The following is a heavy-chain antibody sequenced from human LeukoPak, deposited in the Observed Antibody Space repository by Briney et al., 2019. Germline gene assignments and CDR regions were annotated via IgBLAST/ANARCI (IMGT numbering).Heavy chain of an antibody. CDR3: ARVDRKPGAFDI. J-gene: IGHJ3*02. Sequence: PSETLSLTCIVSGGSISSSIYYWAWVRQPPGKGLEWIGTVFYNGATQYSPPLRSRVTISIDTSTNQFSLKLTSVTAADTALYYCARVDRKPGAFDIWGQGTMVTVSS. V-gene: IGHV4-39*07. CDR2: VFYNGAT. CDR1: GGSISSSIYY.